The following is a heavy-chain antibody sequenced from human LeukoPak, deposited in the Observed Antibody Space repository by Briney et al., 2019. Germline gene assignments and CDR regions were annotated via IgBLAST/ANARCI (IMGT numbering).Heavy chain of an antibody. CDR3: ARSIPYGTTWYGRSDY. D-gene: IGHD6-13*01. J-gene: IGHJ4*02. V-gene: IGHV3-7*03. CDR1: GFPFSSYS. Sequence: GGSLRLSCAASGFPFSSYSMTWVRQAPGKGLEWVANIKPDGTTKFYVDSVKGRFTISRDNALNSLYLQMNSLRSEDTAIYYCARSIPYGTTWYGRSDYWGQGTLVTVSS. CDR2: IKPDGTTK.